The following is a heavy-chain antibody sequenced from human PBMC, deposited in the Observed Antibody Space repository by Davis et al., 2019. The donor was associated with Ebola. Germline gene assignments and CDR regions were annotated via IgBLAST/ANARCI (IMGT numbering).Heavy chain of an antibody. CDR2: IYYSGST. CDR1: GGSFSGYY. J-gene: IGHJ6*02. CDR3: ASPGYSSSSGGDYYYYGMDV. Sequence: SETLSLTCAVYGGSFSGYYWSWIRQLPGKGLEWFGYIYYSGSTNYNPSLKSRVTISVDTSKNQFSLKLSSVTAADTAVYYCASPGYSSSSGGDYYYYGMDVWGQGTTVTVSS. V-gene: IGHV4-59*12. D-gene: IGHD6-6*01.